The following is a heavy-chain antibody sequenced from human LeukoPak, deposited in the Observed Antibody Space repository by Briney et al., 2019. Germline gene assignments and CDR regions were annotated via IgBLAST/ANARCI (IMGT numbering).Heavy chain of an antibody. Sequence: ASVKVSCKASGYTFTSYGISWVRQAPGQGLEWMGWISAYNGNTNYAQKLQGRVTMTTDTSTSTTYMELRSLRSDDTAVYYCARGEITMVRGVIVGYYYYYMDVWGKGTTVTISS. V-gene: IGHV1-18*01. CDR3: ARGEITMVRGVIVGYYYYYMDV. CDR1: GYTFTSYG. D-gene: IGHD3-10*01. CDR2: ISAYNGNT. J-gene: IGHJ6*03.